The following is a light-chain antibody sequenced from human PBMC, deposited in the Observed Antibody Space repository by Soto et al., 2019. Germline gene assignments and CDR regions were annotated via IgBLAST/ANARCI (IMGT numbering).Light chain of an antibody. V-gene: IGKV3-15*01. CDR2: DAS. Sequence: EVVLTQSPATLSVSPGDRATLSCRASQYIGSAVAWYHQRSGQAPRLLIFDASIRVPTTPARFSGSVSGTEFTLTISSLESEDFAVYFCQQYGDLPRTFGQGTKVEIK. J-gene: IGKJ1*01. CDR1: QYIGSA. CDR3: QQYGDLPRT.